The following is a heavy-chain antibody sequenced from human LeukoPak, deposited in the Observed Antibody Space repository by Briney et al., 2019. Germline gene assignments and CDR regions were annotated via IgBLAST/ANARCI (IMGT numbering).Heavy chain of an antibody. CDR2: IYYSGST. Sequence: PSETLSLTCTVSGGSISSGGYYWSWIRQHPGKGLEWIGYIYYSGSTYYNPSLKSRVTISVDTSKNQFSLKLSSVTAADTAVYYCARRVVAATTRAFDIWGQGTMVTVSS. CDR1: GGSISSGGYY. CDR3: ARRVVAATTRAFDI. V-gene: IGHV4-31*03. J-gene: IGHJ3*02. D-gene: IGHD2-15*01.